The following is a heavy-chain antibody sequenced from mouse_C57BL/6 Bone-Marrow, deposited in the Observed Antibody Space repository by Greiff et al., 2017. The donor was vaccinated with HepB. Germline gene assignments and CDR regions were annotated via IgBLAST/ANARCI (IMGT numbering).Heavy chain of an antibody. V-gene: IGHV1-15*01. CDR1: GYTFTDYE. CDR2: IDPETGGT. Sequence: QVQLKESGAELVRPGASVTLSCKASGYTFTDYEMHWVKQTPVHGLEWIGAIDPETGGTAYNQKFKGKAILTADKSSSTAYMELRSLTSEDSAVYYGTREDYDGYFWFAYWGQGTLVTVSA. D-gene: IGHD2-3*01. CDR3: TREDYDGYFWFAY. J-gene: IGHJ3*01.